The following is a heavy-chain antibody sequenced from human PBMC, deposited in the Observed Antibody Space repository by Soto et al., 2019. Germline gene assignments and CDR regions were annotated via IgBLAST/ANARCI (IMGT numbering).Heavy chain of an antibody. J-gene: IGHJ4*02. V-gene: IGHV4-39*01. D-gene: IGHD5-12*01. CDR2: IYFSGST. CDR3: ARHLSETGYDLNY. CDR1: GGFITSASYN. Sequence: PXXTLSLACTVSGGFITSASYNWGSIRQPPGKGLEWIGSIYFSGSTYYNSALKSRLAISIDMSKNQFSLNLSSVNAADTAVYYCARHLSETGYDLNYWGQGTPVTVSS.